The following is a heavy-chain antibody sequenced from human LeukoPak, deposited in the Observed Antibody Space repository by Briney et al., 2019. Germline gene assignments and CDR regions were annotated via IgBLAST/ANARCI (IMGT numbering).Heavy chain of an antibody. CDR3: ASHPSLNTPHLDY. CDR2: IYYSGST. CDR1: GGSINSNTYY. V-gene: IGHV4-39*01. Sequence: SETLSLTCTVSGGSINSNTYYWGWIRQPPGKGLEWIGSIYYSGSTYYNPPLKSRVTISVDTSKNQFSLKLNSVTAADTAVYYCASHPSLNTPHLDYWGQGTLVSVSS. J-gene: IGHJ4*02. D-gene: IGHD5-18*01.